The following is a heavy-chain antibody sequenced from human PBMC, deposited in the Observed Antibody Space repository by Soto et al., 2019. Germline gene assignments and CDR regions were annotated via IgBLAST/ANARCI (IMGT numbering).Heavy chain of an antibody. V-gene: IGHV1-18*04. J-gene: IGHJ5*02. D-gene: IGHD3-22*01. Sequence: ASVKVSCKASGYTFTSYGISLVRQAPGQGLEWMGWISAYNGNTNYAQKLQGRVTMTTDSSTSTAYMELRSLRSDDTAVYYCAREDYYGSSGYLDWFDHWGPGSLVTVSS. CDR1: GYTFTSYG. CDR2: ISAYNGNT. CDR3: AREDYYGSSGYLDWFDH.